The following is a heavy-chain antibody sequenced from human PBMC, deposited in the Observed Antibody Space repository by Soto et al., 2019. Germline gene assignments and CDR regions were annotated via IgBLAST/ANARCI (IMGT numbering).Heavy chain of an antibody. J-gene: IGHJ4*02. CDR3: AREMSGYCSSTSCHPNDY. D-gene: IGHD2-2*01. CDR2: ISSSSSYI. CDR1: GFTFSSYS. V-gene: IGHV3-21*01. Sequence: EVQLVESGGGLVKPGGSLRLSCAASGFTFSSYSMNWVRQAPGKGLEWVSSISSSSSYIYYADSVKGRFIISRDNAKNSLYLQMNSLRAEDTAVYYCAREMSGYCSSTSCHPNDYWGQGTLVTVSS.